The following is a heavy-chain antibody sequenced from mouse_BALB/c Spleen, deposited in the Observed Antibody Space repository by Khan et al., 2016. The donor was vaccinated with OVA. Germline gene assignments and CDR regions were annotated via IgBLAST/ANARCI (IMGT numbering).Heavy chain of an antibody. CDR1: GFTFSSYA. J-gene: IGHJ1*01. V-gene: IGHV5-9-3*01. CDR3: SRPTITTVVATSYWFFDV. CDR2: ISSGGDYT. D-gene: IGHD1-1*01. Sequence: EVELVESGGGLVKPGGSLKLSCAASGFTFSSYAMSWVRQTPEKRLDWVATISSGGDYTYYPDSVKGRFTISRDNAKNTLYMQLSSLRSEDTASYYCSRPTITTVVATSYWFFDVWGAGTTVTVSS.